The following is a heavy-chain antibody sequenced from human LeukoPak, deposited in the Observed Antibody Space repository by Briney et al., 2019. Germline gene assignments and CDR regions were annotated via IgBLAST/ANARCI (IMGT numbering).Heavy chain of an antibody. CDR3: ASREVGHYGRDAFDI. V-gene: IGHV4-39*01. Sequence: KPSETLSLTCTVSGGSISSSMYYWGWIRQPPEKGLEWLGNMYYSGSTYYNPSLKSRVTISVDTSKNQFSLKLSSVTAADTAVYYCASREVGHYGRDAFDIWGQGTMVTVSS. J-gene: IGHJ3*02. CDR1: GGSISSSMYY. D-gene: IGHD1-26*01. CDR2: MYYSGST.